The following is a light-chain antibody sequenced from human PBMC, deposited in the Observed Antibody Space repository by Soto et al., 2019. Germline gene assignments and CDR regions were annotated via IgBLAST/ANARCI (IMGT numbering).Light chain of an antibody. CDR3: QQSKTFTLT. V-gene: IGKV1-12*01. Sequence: DIQMTQSPSSVSASVGDRVTITCRASQDINSWLTWYQQKPGKAPKVLIYIASRLQSGVPSRFSGRGSGTDFSLTISNLQPEDFATYFCQQSKTFTLTFGGGTKVDIK. CDR2: IAS. J-gene: IGKJ4*01. CDR1: QDINSW.